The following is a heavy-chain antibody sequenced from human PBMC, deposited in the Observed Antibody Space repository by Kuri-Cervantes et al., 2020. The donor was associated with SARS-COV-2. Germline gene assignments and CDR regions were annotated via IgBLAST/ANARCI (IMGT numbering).Heavy chain of an antibody. V-gene: IGHV4-34*01. Sequence: SQTLSLTCGFYGGSFRGYYWSWIRQPPGKGLEWIGEINPTGDTSYNPSLNSRVTISSDTSRSHFSLNLTSVTASDTAVYYCARALSDLSNVLLWFGEKLRFDPWGQGTLVTVSS. CDR1: GGSFRGYY. D-gene: IGHD3-10*01. J-gene: IGHJ5*02. CDR2: INPTGDT. CDR3: ARALSDLSNVLLWFGEKLRFDP.